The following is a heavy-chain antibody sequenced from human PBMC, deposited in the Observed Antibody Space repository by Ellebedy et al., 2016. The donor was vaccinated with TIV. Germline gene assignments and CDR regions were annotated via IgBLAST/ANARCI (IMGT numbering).Heavy chain of an antibody. J-gene: IGHJ5*02. V-gene: IGHV4-34*01. CDR2: TNHSGST. CDR1: GGSFSGFY. D-gene: IGHD3-10*01. CDR3: ARAGITRLRGVDWFDP. Sequence: MPSETLSLTCAVYGGSFSGFYWSWIRQPPGKGLEWIGETNHSGSTNYNPSLKSRVTVSVETSKNPFSLKLSSVTAADTAVYYCARAGITRLRGVDWFDPWGQGTLVIVSS.